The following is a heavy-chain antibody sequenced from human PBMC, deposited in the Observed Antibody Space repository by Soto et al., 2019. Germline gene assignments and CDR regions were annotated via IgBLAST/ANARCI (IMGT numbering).Heavy chain of an antibody. D-gene: IGHD3-10*01. V-gene: IGHV4-61*01. CDR3: ARLSGSYYRANYFDY. Sequence: SETLSLTCTVSGGSFSSFNYYCIFIRHPPGKGLEWIGYIYYSGSTNYNPSLKSRVTISVDTSKNQFSLKLSSVTAADTAVYYCARLSGSYYRANYFDYWGQGTLVTVSS. CDR1: GGSFSSFNYY. J-gene: IGHJ4*02. CDR2: IYYSGST.